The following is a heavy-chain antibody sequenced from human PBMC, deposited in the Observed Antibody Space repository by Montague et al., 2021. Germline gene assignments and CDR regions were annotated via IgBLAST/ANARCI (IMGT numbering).Heavy chain of an antibody. V-gene: IGHV3-53*01. D-gene: IGHD6-19*01. Sequence: SLRLSCAVSGFTVSSNYMSWVRQAPGKGLEWVSVIYTGDMTYYADSVKGRFTISRDNSKNTLHLQMNSLRVEDTAVYYCARDVPYSSGWYQDSWGQRTLVIVSS. CDR3: ARDVPYSSGWYQDS. CDR1: GFTVSSNY. CDR2: IYTGDMT. J-gene: IGHJ4*02.